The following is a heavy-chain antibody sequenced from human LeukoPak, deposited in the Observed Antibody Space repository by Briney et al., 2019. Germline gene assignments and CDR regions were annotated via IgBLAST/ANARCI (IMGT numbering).Heavy chain of an antibody. D-gene: IGHD3-10*01. V-gene: IGHV3-48*03. Sequence: GGSLRLSCAASGFTFSSYEMNWVRQAPGKGLEWVSYISSSGSTIYYADSVKGRFTISRDKARNSLYLQMNSLRAEDTAVYYCARLDYYGSGSYFDYWGQGTLVTVSS. CDR2: ISSSGSTI. CDR1: GFTFSSYE. J-gene: IGHJ4*02. CDR3: ARLDYYGSGSYFDY.